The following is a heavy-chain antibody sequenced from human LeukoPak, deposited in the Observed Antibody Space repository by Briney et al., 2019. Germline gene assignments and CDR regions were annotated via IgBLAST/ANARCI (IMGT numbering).Heavy chain of an antibody. CDR1: GYTLTELS. V-gene: IGHV1-24*01. CDR3: ASNPDWLYKNWFDP. Sequence: ASVKVSCKVSGYTLTELSMHWVRQAPGKGLEWRGGFDPEDGETIYAQKFQGRVTMTEDTSTDTAYMELSSLRSEDTAVYYCASNPDWLYKNWFDPWGQGTLVTVSS. D-gene: IGHD3-9*01. CDR2: FDPEDGET. J-gene: IGHJ5*02.